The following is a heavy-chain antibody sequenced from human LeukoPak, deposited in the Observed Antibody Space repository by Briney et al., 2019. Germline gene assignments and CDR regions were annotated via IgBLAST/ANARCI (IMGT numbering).Heavy chain of an antibody. J-gene: IGHJ4*02. Sequence: SVKVSCKASGGTFSSYAISWVRQAPGQGLEWMGRIIPILGIANYAQKFQGRVTITADKSTSTAYMELSSLRSEDTAVYYCARGEGDYYGSGSYYPFDYWGQGTLVTVSS. D-gene: IGHD3-10*01. CDR3: ARGEGDYYGSGSYYPFDY. CDR1: GGTFSSYA. CDR2: IIPILGIA. V-gene: IGHV1-69*04.